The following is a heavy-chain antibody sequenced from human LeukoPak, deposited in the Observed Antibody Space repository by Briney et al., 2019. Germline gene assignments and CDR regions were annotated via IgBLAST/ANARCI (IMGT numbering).Heavy chain of an antibody. V-gene: IGHV4-59*01. Sequence: MTSETLSLTCTVSGGSISTYYWTWIRQPPERGLEWIGYIYYSGITNYNPSLKSRVTMSVDTSRNKFSLRLNSVTAADTAVYYCARRLAVTGRYYFDYWGQGSLVTVSS. D-gene: IGHD4-11*01. CDR2: IYYSGIT. CDR3: ARRLAVTGRYYFDY. CDR1: GGSISTYY. J-gene: IGHJ4*02.